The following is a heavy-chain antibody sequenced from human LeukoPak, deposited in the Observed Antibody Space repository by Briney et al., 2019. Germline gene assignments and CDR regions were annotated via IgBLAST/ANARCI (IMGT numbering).Heavy chain of an antibody. D-gene: IGHD6-6*01. Sequence: PGRSLRLSCAASGFTFSSYGMHWVRQAPGKGLGWGAVIWYDGSNKYYADSVKGRFTISRDNSKNTLYLQMNSLRAEDTAVYYCAKVHPPYSSSYDFDYWGQGTLVTVSS. CDR3: AKVHPPYSSSYDFDY. CDR2: IWYDGSNK. J-gene: IGHJ4*02. V-gene: IGHV3-33*06. CDR1: GFTFSSYG.